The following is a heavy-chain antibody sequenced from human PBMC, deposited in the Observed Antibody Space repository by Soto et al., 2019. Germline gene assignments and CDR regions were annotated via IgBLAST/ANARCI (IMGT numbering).Heavy chain of an antibody. V-gene: IGHV1-18*04. CDR3: ARAPPSYYYGSGSSRAFDY. D-gene: IGHD3-10*01. J-gene: IGHJ4*02. CDR2: ISAYNGNT. Sequence: QVQLVQSGAEVKKPGASVKVSCKASGYTFTSFGISWVRQAPGQGLEWMGWISAYNGNTNYAQKLQGRVTMTTDTSTSTAYMELRSLRSDDTAVYYCARAPPSYYYGSGSSRAFDYWGQGTLVTVSS. CDR1: GYTFTSFG.